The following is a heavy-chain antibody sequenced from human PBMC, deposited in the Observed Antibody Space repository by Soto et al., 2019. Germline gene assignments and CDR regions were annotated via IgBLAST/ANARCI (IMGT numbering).Heavy chain of an antibody. J-gene: IGHJ6*02. CDR3: AKDKAMVRGVSCMDV. Sequence: HPVGSLRLSCAASGFTFSSYAMSWVRQAPGKGLEWVSAISGSGGSTYYADSVKGRFTISRDNSKNTLYLQMNSLRAEDTAVYYCAKDKAMVRGVSCMDVWGQGTTVTVSS. CDR1: GFTFSSYA. V-gene: IGHV3-23*01. D-gene: IGHD3-10*01. CDR2: ISGSGGST.